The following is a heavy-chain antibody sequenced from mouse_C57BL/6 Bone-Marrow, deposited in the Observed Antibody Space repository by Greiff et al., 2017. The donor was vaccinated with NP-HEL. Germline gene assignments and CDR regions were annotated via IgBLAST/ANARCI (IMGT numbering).Heavy chain of an antibody. CDR2: INPSNGGT. CDR1: GYTFTSYW. V-gene: IGHV1-53*01. Sequence: QVQLQQPGTELVKPGASVKLSCKASGYTFTSYWMHWVKQRPGQGLEWIGNINPSNGGTNYNEKFKSKATLTVDKSSSTAYMQLSSLTSEDSAVYYCARRRVYCYLYYYAMDYWGQGTSVTVSS. CDR3: ARRRVYCYLYYYAMDY. J-gene: IGHJ4*01. D-gene: IGHD2-12*01.